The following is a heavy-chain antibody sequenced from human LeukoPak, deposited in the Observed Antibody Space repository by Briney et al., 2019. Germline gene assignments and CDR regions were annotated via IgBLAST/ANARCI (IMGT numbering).Heavy chain of an antibody. J-gene: IGHJ4*02. CDR1: GFTFSSYG. Sequence: QTGGSLRLSCAASGFTFSSYGMHWVRQAPGKGLEWVGFIRSDGSNKYYADSVKGRFTISRDNSKLYLQMNSLRAEDTAVYYCAKKGYSYGWRDSYYFDYWGQGTLVTVSS. CDR2: IRSDGSNK. CDR3: AKKGYSYGWRDSYYFDY. D-gene: IGHD6-19*01. V-gene: IGHV3-30*02.